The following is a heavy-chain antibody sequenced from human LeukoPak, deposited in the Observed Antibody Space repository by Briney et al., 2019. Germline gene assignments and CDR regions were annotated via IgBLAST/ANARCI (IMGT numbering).Heavy chain of an antibody. CDR1: GYTFTGYY. Sequence: ASVKVSCKASGYTFTGYYIHWVRQAPGQGLEWMGWINPNSCGTNYAQRFQGRVTRTRDTSISTAYMELSRLRSDDTAVYYCARELGTTSIHWFDPWGQGTLVTVSS. CDR2: INPNSCGT. D-gene: IGHD2-2*01. CDR3: ARELGTTSIHWFDP. V-gene: IGHV1-2*02. J-gene: IGHJ5*02.